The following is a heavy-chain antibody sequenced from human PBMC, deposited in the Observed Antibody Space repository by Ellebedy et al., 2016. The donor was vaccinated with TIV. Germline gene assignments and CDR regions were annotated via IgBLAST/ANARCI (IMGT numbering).Heavy chain of an antibody. Sequence: GESLKISXAAFGFTFSSYWISWVRQAPGKGLEWVANIKQDGSEKYYVDSVKGRFTISRDNAKNSLYLQMNSLRAEDTAVYYCARERMVRGVTYSAYHGMDVWGQGTTVTVSS. J-gene: IGHJ6*02. D-gene: IGHD3-10*01. CDR2: IKQDGSEK. CDR3: ARERMVRGVTYSAYHGMDV. V-gene: IGHV3-7*01. CDR1: GFTFSSYW.